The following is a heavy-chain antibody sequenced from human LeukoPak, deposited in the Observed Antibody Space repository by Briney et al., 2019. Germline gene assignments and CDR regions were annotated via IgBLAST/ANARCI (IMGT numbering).Heavy chain of an antibody. CDR3: ARAHSSGRSY. CDR1: GFTFSSYS. J-gene: IGHJ4*02. CDR2: ISSSSSYI. D-gene: IGHD6-19*01. Sequence: PGGSLRLSCAASGFTFSSYSMNWVRQAPGKGLEWVSSISSSSSYIYYADSVKGRFTISRDNAKNSLYLLMNSLRAEDTAVYYCARAHSSGRSYWGQGTLVTVSS. V-gene: IGHV3-21*01.